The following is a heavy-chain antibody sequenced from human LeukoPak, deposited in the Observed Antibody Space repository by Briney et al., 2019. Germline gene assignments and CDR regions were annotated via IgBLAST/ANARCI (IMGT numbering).Heavy chain of an antibody. J-gene: IGHJ4*02. Sequence: GGSLRLSCAASGFTFSSYAMSWVRQAPGKGLEWVSTINGGGVNTHYADSVGGRFTISRDNSKNTLFLQMNSLRAEDTAVYYCARDLAVVPFDYWGQGTLVTVSS. V-gene: IGHV3-23*01. D-gene: IGHD3-22*01. CDR3: ARDLAVVPFDY. CDR2: INGGGVNT. CDR1: GFTFSSYA.